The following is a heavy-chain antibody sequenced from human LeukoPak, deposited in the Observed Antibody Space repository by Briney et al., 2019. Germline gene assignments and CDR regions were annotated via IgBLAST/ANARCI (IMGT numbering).Heavy chain of an antibody. Sequence: SETLSLTCTVSGGSISSGTYYWSWIRQPAGKGLEWIGRIYSSGSTDYNPSLKSRVTISADTSKNQFSLKLSSVTAADTAVYYCALLRAAAAAYYFDYWGQGTLVTVSS. D-gene: IGHD6-13*01. V-gene: IGHV4-61*02. J-gene: IGHJ4*02. CDR3: ALLRAAAAAYYFDY. CDR2: IYSSGST. CDR1: GGSISSGTYY.